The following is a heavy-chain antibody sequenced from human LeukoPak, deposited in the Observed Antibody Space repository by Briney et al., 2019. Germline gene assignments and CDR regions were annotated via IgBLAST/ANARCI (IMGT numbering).Heavy chain of an antibody. CDR3: ARASFVGATTGLAFEI. J-gene: IGHJ3*02. Sequence: SETLSLTCTVSGGSISSYYWRWLRQPAGKGLEWIGRIYTSGGPNYNRSLRSRVTMSVDTSKNQFSLKLSSVTAADTAVYYCARASFVGATTGLAFEIWGQGTMVTASS. V-gene: IGHV4-4*07. CDR1: GGSISSYY. CDR2: IYTSGGP. D-gene: IGHD1-26*01.